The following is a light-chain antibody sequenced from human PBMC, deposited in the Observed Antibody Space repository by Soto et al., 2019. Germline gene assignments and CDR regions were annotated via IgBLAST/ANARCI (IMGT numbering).Light chain of an antibody. Sequence: DIQMTQSPSSLSASVGDRVTITCRASQTITSDLNWYQQRPGKAPKLLIYAASNLQSGVPSRFSGSGSGTDFTFIISSLPPDDSATYNCQQTYSTPGWTFGQGTKVEIK. V-gene: IGKV1-39*01. CDR2: AAS. CDR3: QQTYSTPGWT. CDR1: QTITSD. J-gene: IGKJ1*01.